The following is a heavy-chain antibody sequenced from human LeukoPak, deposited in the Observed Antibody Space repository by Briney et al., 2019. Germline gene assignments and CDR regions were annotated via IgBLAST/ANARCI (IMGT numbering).Heavy chain of an antibody. V-gene: IGHV3-64D*06. Sequence: GGSQRLSCSASGFTFSSYAMHWVRQAPGKGLEYVSAISSNGGSTYYADSVKGRFTISRDNSKNTLYLQMSSLRAEDTAVYYCVKGRGSYYGSGSYSGYYYGMDVWGKGTTVTVSS. J-gene: IGHJ6*04. D-gene: IGHD3-10*01. CDR2: ISSNGGST. CDR1: GFTFSSYA. CDR3: VKGRGSYYGSGSYSGYYYGMDV.